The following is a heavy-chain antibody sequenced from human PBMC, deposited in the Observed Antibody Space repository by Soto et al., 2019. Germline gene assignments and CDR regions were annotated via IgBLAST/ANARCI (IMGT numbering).Heavy chain of an antibody. CDR3: ARGDREDIIAVVGARPGEYGIDI. CDR1: GFTFRNYA. V-gene: IGHV3-30-3*01. J-gene: IGHJ6*02. Sequence: GGSLRLSRSASGFTFRNYAMHWVRQAPGKGLECLAVIAYDGSNAFYRDSVKGRFTVSRDNSKNTLYLHMDSLRSEDTGVYYCARGDREDIIAVVGARPGEYGIDIWGQGTTVTGSS. D-gene: IGHD2-15*01. CDR2: IAYDGSNA.